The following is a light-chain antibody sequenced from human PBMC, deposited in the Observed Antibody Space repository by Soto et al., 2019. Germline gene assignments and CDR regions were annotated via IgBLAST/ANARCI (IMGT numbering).Light chain of an antibody. CDR3: TSYAVSNDVL. Sequence: QSVLTQPPSASESPGQSVTISCTGTSSDVGGYNYVSWYQQHPGRAPKLIIYEVTKRPSGVPDRFSGSKSGNTASLTVSGLLAEDEADYYCTSYAVSNDVLFGGGTKLTVL. V-gene: IGLV2-8*01. CDR2: EVT. CDR1: SSDVGGYNY. J-gene: IGLJ2*01.